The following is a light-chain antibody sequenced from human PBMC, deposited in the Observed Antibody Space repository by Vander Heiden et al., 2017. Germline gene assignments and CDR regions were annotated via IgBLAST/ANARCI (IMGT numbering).Light chain of an antibody. Sequence: EIVLTQSPATLSVSPGERATLSCRASQKVSRNLAWYQQKPGQAPRLLIYVASARSTGIPARFSGSGSGTEFTLTITSLQSEDFALFYCQQDDNWPRTFGQGTKVEI. CDR3: QQDDNWPRT. J-gene: IGKJ1*01. CDR1: QKVSRN. CDR2: VAS. V-gene: IGKV3-15*01.